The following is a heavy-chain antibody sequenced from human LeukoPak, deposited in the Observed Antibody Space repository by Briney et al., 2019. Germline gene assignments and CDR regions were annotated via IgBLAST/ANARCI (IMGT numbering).Heavy chain of an antibody. Sequence: PGGSLRLSCAASGFPFSDYAMTWVRQTPGKGLEWVSVISGGGDSVDYADSMKGRFTISRDNSKNTLYLQMYSLRAEDTALYYCAKLGCTGTICYANYWGQGTLATVSS. V-gene: IGHV3-23*01. CDR1: GFPFSDYA. CDR2: ISGGGDSV. D-gene: IGHD2-2*01. CDR3: AKLGCTGTICYANY. J-gene: IGHJ4*02.